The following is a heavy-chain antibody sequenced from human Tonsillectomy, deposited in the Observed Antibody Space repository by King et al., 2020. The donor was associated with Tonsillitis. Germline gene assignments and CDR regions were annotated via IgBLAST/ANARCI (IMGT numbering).Heavy chain of an antibody. Sequence: VQLVESGGGLVQPGRSLRLSCTASGFTFGDYAMSWVRQAPGKGLEWVGFIRSKAYGGTTEYAASVKGRLTISRDDSKSIAYLQMNSLKTEDTAVYYCTIAVAGKRDYYYMDVWGQGTTVTVSS. V-gene: IGHV3-49*04. CDR1: GFTFGDYA. D-gene: IGHD6-19*01. CDR3: TIAVAGKRDYYYMDV. CDR2: IRSKAYGGTT. J-gene: IGHJ6*03.